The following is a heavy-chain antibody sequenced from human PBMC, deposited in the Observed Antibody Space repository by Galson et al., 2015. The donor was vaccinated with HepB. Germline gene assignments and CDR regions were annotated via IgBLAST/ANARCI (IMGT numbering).Heavy chain of an antibody. CDR2: ISYHGSNK. D-gene: IGHD3-9*01. CDR1: GFTFSRYG. Sequence: SLRLSCAASGFTFSRYGMHWVRQAPGKGLEWVAVISYHGSNKYYADSVKGRFSISRDNSKNTLYLQMNSLRAEDTAVYYCAKGGYDILPGYGDGYYFDYWGQGTLVTVSS. CDR3: AKGGYDILPGYGDGYYFDY. J-gene: IGHJ4*02. V-gene: IGHV3-30*18.